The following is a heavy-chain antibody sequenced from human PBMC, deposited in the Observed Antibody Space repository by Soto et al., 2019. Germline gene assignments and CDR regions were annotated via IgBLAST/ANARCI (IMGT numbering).Heavy chain of an antibody. CDR3: ARAVGGGLDAFDI. V-gene: IGHV3-53*01. D-gene: IGHD3-16*01. CDR1: GFTVSSNY. CDR2: IYSGGST. Sequence: EVQLVESGGGLIQPGGSLRLSCAASGFTVSSNYMSWVRQAPGKGLEWVSVIYSGGSTYYADSLKGRFTISRDNSKNTLYLQMNSLRAEDTAVYYCARAVGGGLDAFDIWGQGTMVTVSS. J-gene: IGHJ3*02.